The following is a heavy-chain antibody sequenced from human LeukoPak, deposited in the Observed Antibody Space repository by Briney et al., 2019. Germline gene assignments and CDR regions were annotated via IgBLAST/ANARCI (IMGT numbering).Heavy chain of an antibody. Sequence: GGSLRLSCAASGSTFSGHLLHWVRQAPGKGLEWVGGTAYDGAERYYADSVRGRFAISRDNSKSTVYLEMNSLRPEDAAVYYCAREGDRHFTFDYWGRGTLVTVSS. J-gene: IGHJ4*02. D-gene: IGHD2/OR15-2a*01. CDR1: GSTFSGHL. V-gene: IGHV3-30*01. CDR2: TAYDGAER. CDR3: AREGDRHFTFDY.